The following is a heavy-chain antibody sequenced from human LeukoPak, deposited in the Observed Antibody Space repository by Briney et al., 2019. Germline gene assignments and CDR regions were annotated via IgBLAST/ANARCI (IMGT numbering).Heavy chain of an antibody. J-gene: IGHJ4*02. CDR2: FDPEDGET. CDR3: ARDHYRWELSLSY. Sequence: ASVKVSCKVSGYTLTELSIHWVRQAPGKGLEWMGGFDPEDGETIYAQKLQGRVTMTTDTSTSTAYMELRSLRSDDTAVYYCARDHYRWELSLSYWGQGTLVTVSS. D-gene: IGHD1-26*01. V-gene: IGHV1-24*01. CDR1: GYTLTELS.